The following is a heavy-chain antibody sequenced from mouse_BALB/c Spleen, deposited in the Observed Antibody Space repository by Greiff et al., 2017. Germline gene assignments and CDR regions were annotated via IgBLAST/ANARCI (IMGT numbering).Heavy chain of an antibody. J-gene: IGHJ4*01. Sequence: QVQLKQSGAELVRPGTSVKVSCKASGYAFTNYLIEWVKQRPGQGLEWIGVINPGSGGTNYNEKFKGKATLTADKSSSTAYMQLSSLTSDDSAVYFCARSRGGNYAMDYWGQGTSVTVSS. CDR3: ARSRGGNYAMDY. CDR1: GYAFTNYL. V-gene: IGHV1-54*01. CDR2: INPGSGGT.